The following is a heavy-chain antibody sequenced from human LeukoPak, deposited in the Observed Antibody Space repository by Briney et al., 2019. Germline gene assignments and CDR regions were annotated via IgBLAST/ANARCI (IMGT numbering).Heavy chain of an antibody. V-gene: IGHV1-3*02. CDR2: SNAGNGNT. D-gene: IGHD3-22*01. CDR3: AREHYESSGYPAFDY. CDR1: GYTFTSYA. Sequence: ASVKVSCKASGYTFTSYAMHWVRQAPGQRLEWMGWSNAGNGNTKYSQEFQGRVTITRDTSASTAYMELSSLRSEDMAVYYCAREHYESSGYPAFDYWGQGTLVTVSS. J-gene: IGHJ4*02.